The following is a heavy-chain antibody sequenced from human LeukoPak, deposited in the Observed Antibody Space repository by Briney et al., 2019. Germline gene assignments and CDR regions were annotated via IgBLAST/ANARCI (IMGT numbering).Heavy chain of an antibody. CDR3: ARGSQLTPNWFDP. CDR2: INPNSGGT. D-gene: IGHD2-2*01. CDR1: GYTFTGYY. Sequence: GGSLRLSCAASGYTFTGYYMHWVRQAPGQGLEWMGWINPNSGGTNYAQKFQGRVTMTRDTSISTAYMELSRLRSDDTAVYYCARGSQLTPNWFDPWGQGTLVTVSS. J-gene: IGHJ5*02. V-gene: IGHV1-2*02.